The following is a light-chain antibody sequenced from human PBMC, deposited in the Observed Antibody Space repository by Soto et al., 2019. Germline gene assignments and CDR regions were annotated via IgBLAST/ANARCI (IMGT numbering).Light chain of an antibody. CDR2: ANS. V-gene: IGLV1-40*01. Sequence: QSALTQPPSVSGAPGQRVTISCSGSSSNLGAGYDVQWYRQFPGTAPKLLIYANSVRPSGVPDRSSGSKSGTSASLAITGLQAEDEADYYCQSYDSSLIVSKVFGTGTKVTVL. J-gene: IGLJ1*01. CDR3: QSYDSSLIVSKV. CDR1: SSNLGAGYD.